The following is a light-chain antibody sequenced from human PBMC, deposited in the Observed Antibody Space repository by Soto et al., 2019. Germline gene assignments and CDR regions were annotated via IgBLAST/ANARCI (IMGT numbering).Light chain of an antibody. Sequence: QSVLTQPPSVSAAPGQKVTISCSGSSFNIGNNYVSWYQQYPGTAPKLLICDNSKRPSGIPDRFSGSKSGTSATLGITGLQTGDEADYYCGTWDSSLSAAVFGGGTKVTVL. CDR2: DNS. CDR1: SFNIGNNY. CDR3: GTWDSSLSAAV. J-gene: IGLJ2*01. V-gene: IGLV1-51*01.